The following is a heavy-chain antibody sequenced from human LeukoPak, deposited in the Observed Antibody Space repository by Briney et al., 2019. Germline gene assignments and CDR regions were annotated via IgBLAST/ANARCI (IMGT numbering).Heavy chain of an antibody. Sequence: ASVKVSCKASGYTFTSYAMHWVRQAPGQRLEWMGWSNAGNGNTKYSQEFQGRVTITRDTSASTAYMELSRLRSDDTAVYYCARDSIAGSGWYYFDYWGQGTLVTVSA. D-gene: IGHD6-19*01. CDR3: ARDSIAGSGWYYFDY. V-gene: IGHV1-3*02. CDR2: SNAGNGNT. J-gene: IGHJ4*02. CDR1: GYTFTSYA.